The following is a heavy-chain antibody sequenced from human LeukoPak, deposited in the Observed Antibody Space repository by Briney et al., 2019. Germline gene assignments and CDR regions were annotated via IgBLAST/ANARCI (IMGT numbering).Heavy chain of an antibody. D-gene: IGHD3-10*01. CDR1: GFTFSSNY. CDR3: ARDRITMVQGVMVSWFDP. CDR2: IYSGGST. V-gene: IGHV3-53*01. Sequence: GGSLRLSCAASGFTFSSNYMSWVRQAPGKGLEWVSVIYSGGSTYYADSVKGRFTISRDNSKNTLYLQMNSLRAEDTAVYYCARDRITMVQGVMVSWFDPWGQGTLVTVSS. J-gene: IGHJ5*02.